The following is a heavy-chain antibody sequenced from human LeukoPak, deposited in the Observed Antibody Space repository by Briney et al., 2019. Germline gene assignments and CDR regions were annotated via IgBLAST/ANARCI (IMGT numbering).Heavy chain of an antibody. V-gene: IGHV3-23*01. Sequence: GGSLRLSCAASGFTFSSYAMSWVRQAPGKGLEWVSAISGSGGSTYYADSVKGRFTISRDNSKNTLYLQMNSLRAEDTAVYYCAKDALPRITIFGVVIALPDYWGQGTLVTVSS. CDR2: ISGSGGST. CDR3: AKDALPRITIFGVVIALPDY. D-gene: IGHD3-3*01. J-gene: IGHJ4*02. CDR1: GFTFSSYA.